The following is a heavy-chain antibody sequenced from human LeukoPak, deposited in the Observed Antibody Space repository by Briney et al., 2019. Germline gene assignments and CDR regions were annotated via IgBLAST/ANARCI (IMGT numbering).Heavy chain of an antibody. CDR2: IYYSGST. J-gene: IGHJ6*02. CDR1: GGPISRYY. D-gene: IGHD3-10*01. CDR3: ARVGYYYYGMDV. Sequence: SEPLSLTCTVSGGPISRYYWSWLRQPPGKALEGIGYIYYSGSTNYNPSLKSRVTISVDTSKNQFSLKLSSVTAADTAVYYWARVGYYYYGMDVWGQGTTVTVSS. V-gene: IGHV4-59*01.